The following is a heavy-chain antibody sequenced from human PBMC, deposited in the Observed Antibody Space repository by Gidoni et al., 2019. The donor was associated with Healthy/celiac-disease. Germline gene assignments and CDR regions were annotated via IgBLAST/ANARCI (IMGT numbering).Heavy chain of an antibody. CDR2: IMGSVGST. CDR1: GFTFSSYA. Sequence: EVQLLESGGGLVQPGGSLRLSCAASGFTFSSYAMSWVRQAPGKGLELVSAIMGSVGSTYYADSVKGRFTISRDNSKNTLYLQMNSLRAEDTAVYYCAKERFYSSSAYYFDYWGQGTLVTVSS. D-gene: IGHD6-6*01. J-gene: IGHJ4*02. CDR3: AKERFYSSSAYYFDY. V-gene: IGHV3-23*01.